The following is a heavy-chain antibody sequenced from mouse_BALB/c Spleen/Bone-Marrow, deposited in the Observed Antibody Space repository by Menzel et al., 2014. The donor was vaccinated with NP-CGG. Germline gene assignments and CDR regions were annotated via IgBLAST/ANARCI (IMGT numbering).Heavy chain of an antibody. CDR3: TRGDTTVERAWFAY. V-gene: IGHV1S127*01. D-gene: IGHD1-1*01. CDR2: IDPSASYT. CDR1: GYTFTSYW. Sequence: VQLQESGAELVKPGALVKMSCKASGYTFTSYWMHWVKQRPGQGLEWIGTIDPSASYTSYNQKFKGKATLTVDTSSSTAYIQLSSLRSEDSAVYYCTRGDTTVERAWFAYWGQGTLVTVSA. J-gene: IGHJ3*01.